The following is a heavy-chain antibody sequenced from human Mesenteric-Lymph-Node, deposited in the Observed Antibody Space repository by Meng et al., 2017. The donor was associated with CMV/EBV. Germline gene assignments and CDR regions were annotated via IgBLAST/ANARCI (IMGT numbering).Heavy chain of an antibody. J-gene: IGHJ4*02. Sequence: GSLRLSCTVSGGSISSSSYYWGWIRQPPGKGLEWIGSIYHSGSTDYNPSLKSRVTISVDTSKNQFSLKLNSVTAADTAVYYCARLRAGSVDYWGQGTLVTVSS. CDR1: GGSISSSSYY. CDR3: ARLRAGSVDY. D-gene: IGHD3-10*01. CDR2: IYHSGST. V-gene: IGHV4-39*07.